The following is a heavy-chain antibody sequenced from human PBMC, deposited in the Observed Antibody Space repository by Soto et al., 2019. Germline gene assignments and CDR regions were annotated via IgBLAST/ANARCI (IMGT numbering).Heavy chain of an antibody. CDR3: ARYCSSTSCQGYYYYGMDV. D-gene: IGHD2-2*01. CDR1: GYTFTSYG. V-gene: IGHV1-18*04. CDR2: ISAYNGNT. J-gene: IGHJ6*02. Sequence: ASVKVSCKASGYTFTSYGISWVRQAPGQGLEWMGWISAYNGNTNYAQKLQGRVTMTTDTSTSTAYMELRSLRSDDTAVYYCARYCSSTSCQGYYYYGMDVWGQGTTLTVSS.